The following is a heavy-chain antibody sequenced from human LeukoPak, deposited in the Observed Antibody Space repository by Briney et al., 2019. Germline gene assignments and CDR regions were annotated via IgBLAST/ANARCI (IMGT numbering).Heavy chain of an antibody. V-gene: IGHV3-74*01. J-gene: IGHJ3*02. CDR1: GFSFSNYW. Sequence: PGGSLRLSCAASGFSFSNYWMHWVRQAPGKGLVWVSRINSDGSSTTYADSVKGRCTISRDNSKNTLYLQMNSLRVEDTAVYYCARGLFLSGYLDAFDIWGQETVVTVSS. CDR3: ARGLFLSGYLDAFDI. D-gene: IGHD3-22*01. CDR2: INSDGSST.